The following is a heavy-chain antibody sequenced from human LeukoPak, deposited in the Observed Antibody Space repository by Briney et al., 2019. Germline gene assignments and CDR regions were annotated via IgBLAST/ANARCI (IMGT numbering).Heavy chain of an antibody. CDR2: INSDGSST. D-gene: IGHD3-16*01. J-gene: IGHJ5*02. Sequence: GGSLRLSCAASGFTFSSYWMHWVRQAPGKGLVWVSRINSDGSSTSYADSVKGRFTISRDNAKNTLYLQMNSLRAEDTAVYHCARARLRSNWFDPWAREPWSPSPQ. CDR3: ARARLRSNWFDP. CDR1: GFTFSSYW. V-gene: IGHV3-74*01.